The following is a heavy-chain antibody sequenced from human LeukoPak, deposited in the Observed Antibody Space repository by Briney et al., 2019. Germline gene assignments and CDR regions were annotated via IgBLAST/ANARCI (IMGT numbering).Heavy chain of an antibody. CDR3: AKNNLLTGYSRIDY. Sequence: PGGSLRLSCAASGFTFSSYAMSWVRQAPGKGLEWVSAITTSGGTAYYADSVKGRFTVSRDNSKNILYLQMNSLRAEDTAVYYCAKNNLLTGYSRIDYWGQGTLVTVSS. V-gene: IGHV3-23*01. CDR2: ITTSGGTA. D-gene: IGHD3-9*01. CDR1: GFTFSSYA. J-gene: IGHJ4*02.